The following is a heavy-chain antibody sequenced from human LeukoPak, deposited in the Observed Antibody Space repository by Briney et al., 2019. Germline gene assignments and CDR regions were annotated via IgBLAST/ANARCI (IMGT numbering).Heavy chain of an antibody. Sequence: SGTLSLTCAVSGGSISSSNWWSWVRQRPGKGLEWIGEIYHSGSTNYNPSLKSRVTISVDKSKNQFSLKLSSVTAADTAVYYCARVPYYGTGDYGMDVWGKGTTVTVSS. CDR2: IYHSGST. CDR3: ARVPYYGTGDYGMDV. J-gene: IGHJ6*04. CDR1: GGSISSSNW. V-gene: IGHV4-4*02. D-gene: IGHD3-10*01.